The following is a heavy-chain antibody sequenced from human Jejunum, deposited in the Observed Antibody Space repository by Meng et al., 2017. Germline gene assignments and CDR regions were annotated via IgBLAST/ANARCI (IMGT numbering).Heavy chain of an antibody. Sequence: GGPLRLSCAASGPTFNSDWMYWARQAPGKGLVWLSRINSDGSSTNYADSVKGRFTISGDNAKNTLYLQMSSLRAEDTAVYYCASNSGIWGQGTLVTVSS. J-gene: IGHJ4*02. CDR3: ASNSGI. D-gene: IGHD1-26*01. CDR2: INSDGSST. V-gene: IGHV3-74*01. CDR1: GPTFNSDW.